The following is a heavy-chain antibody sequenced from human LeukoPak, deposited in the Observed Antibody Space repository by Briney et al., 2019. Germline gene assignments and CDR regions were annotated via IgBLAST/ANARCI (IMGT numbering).Heavy chain of an antibody. CDR3: ARDLLYCSGGSCYSDYYYYYGMDV. V-gene: IGHV3-21*01. D-gene: IGHD2-15*01. Sequence: GGSLRLSCAASGFTFSSYSMNWVRQAPGKGLEWVSSISSSSSYIYYADSVKGRFTISRDNAKNSLYLQMNSLRAEDTAVYYCARDLLYCSGGSCYSDYYYYYGMDVWGQGTTVTVSS. CDR2: ISSSSSYI. CDR1: GFTFSSYS. J-gene: IGHJ6*02.